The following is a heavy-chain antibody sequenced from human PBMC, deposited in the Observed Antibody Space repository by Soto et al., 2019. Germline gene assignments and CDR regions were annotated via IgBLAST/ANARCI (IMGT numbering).Heavy chain of an antibody. CDR1: GGSISSGGYY. D-gene: IGHD3-10*01. V-gene: IGHV4-31*03. J-gene: IGHJ4*02. CDR3: ATMVRGVFDY. Sequence: SSETLSLTCTVSGGSISSGGYYWSWIRQHPGKGLEWIGYIYYSGSTYYNSSLKSRVTITVDMSKNQFSLKLSSVTAADTAVYYCATMVRGVFDYWGQGTLVTVSS. CDR2: IYYSGST.